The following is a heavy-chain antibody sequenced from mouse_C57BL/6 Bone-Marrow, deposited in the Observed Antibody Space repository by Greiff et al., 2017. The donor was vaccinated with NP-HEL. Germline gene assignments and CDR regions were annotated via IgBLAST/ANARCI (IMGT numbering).Heavy chain of an antibody. CDR3: ARGWLLRFDY. CDR1: GYAFSSSW. D-gene: IGHD2-3*01. Sequence: VQVVESGPELVKPGASVKISCKASGYAFSSSWMNWVKQRPGKGLEWIGRIYPGDGDTNYNGKFKGKATLTADKSSSTAYMQLSSLTSEDSAVYFCARGWLLRFDYWGQGTTLTVSS. J-gene: IGHJ2*01. V-gene: IGHV1-82*01. CDR2: IYPGDGDT.